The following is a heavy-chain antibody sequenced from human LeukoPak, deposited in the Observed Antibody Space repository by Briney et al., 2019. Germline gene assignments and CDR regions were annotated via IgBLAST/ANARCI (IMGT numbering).Heavy chain of an antibody. J-gene: IGHJ6*02. V-gene: IGHV4-34*01. CDR1: GGSFSGYY. CDR2: INHSGST. CDR3: ATGTTTVLAYGMDV. Sequence: NSSETLSLTCAVYGGSFSGYYWSWIRQPPGKGLEWIGEINHSGSTNYNPSLKSRVTISVDTSKNQFSLKLSSVTAADTAVYYCATGTTTVLAYGMDVWGQGTTVTVSS. D-gene: IGHD4-11*01.